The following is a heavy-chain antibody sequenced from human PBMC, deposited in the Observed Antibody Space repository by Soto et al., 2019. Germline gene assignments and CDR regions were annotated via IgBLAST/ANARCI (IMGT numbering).Heavy chain of an antibody. J-gene: IGHJ6*04. CDR1: GYTFTDYY. D-gene: IGHD2-2*01. Sequence: QVQLVQSGAEVKKPGASVKVSCKASGYTFTDYYIHWVRQAPGQGLEWMGWINPNSGATNYAQKFKGRVTMTRDPSISTAYMELSRLRSDDTAVYYCARDLVPAAISCYGMDVWGKGPTVTVSS. CDR3: ARDLVPAAISCYGMDV. V-gene: IGHV1-2*02. CDR2: INPNSGAT.